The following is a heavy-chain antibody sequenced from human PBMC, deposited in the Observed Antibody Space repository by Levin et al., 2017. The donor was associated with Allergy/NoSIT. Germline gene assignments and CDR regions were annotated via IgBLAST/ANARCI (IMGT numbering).Heavy chain of an antibody. J-gene: IGHJ6*02. D-gene: IGHD3-3*01. Sequence: GESLKISCVASGFTFSNSGMHWVRQAPGKGLEWVTVISYDGNDKYYVDSVRGLFTISRDNSKNTLYLQMNSLRVEDTAMYYCAKAVFWSGSEYYGMDVWGQGTTVTVSS. CDR1: GFTFSNSG. CDR3: AKAVFWSGSEYYGMDV. CDR2: ISYDGNDK. V-gene: IGHV3-30*18.